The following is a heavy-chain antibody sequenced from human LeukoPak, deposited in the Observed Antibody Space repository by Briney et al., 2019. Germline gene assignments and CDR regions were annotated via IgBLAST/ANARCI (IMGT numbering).Heavy chain of an antibody. CDR1: GFTFSGSA. CDR3: TSIYDTSGYPY. V-gene: IGHV3-73*01. J-gene: IGHJ4*02. D-gene: IGHD3-22*01. Sequence: GGSLRLSCAASGFTFSGSAMHWVRQASGKGLEWVGRIRSKANSYAPAYAASVKGRFTISRDDSKNTAYLQMNSLKTEDTAVYYCTSIYDTSGYPYWGQGTLVTVSS. CDR2: IRSKANSYAP.